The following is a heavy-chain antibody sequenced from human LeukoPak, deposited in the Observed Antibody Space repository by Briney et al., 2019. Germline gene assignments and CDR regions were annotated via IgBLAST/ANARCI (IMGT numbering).Heavy chain of an antibody. J-gene: IGHJ4*02. V-gene: IGHV3-20*04. CDR3: ARDLGGVVPAD. CDR2: INWNSGST. Sequence: GGSLSLSCAASGFTFDDYGMSWVRQAPGKGLEWVSGINWNSGSTGYADSVKGRFTISRDNAKNSLYLQMNSLRAEDTALYYCARDLGGVVPADWGQGTLVTVSS. D-gene: IGHD2-2*01. CDR1: GFTFDDYG.